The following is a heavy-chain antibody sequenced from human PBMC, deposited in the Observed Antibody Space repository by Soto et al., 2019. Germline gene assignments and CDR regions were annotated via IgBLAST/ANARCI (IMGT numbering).Heavy chain of an antibody. CDR2: ISVYNGNK. D-gene: IGHD3-10*01. CDR1: GYTFNNYG. J-gene: IGHJ6*02. V-gene: IGHV1-18*01. CDR3: ARVAITLIRGLKVDFYSMDV. Sequence: QLVQSGGGVKEPGASVQVSCKASGYTFNNYGITWVRQAPGQGLEWLGWISVYNGNKNYAKKVQGRVSMTADTSTGTAHMELRSLQSDDTAVYFCARVAITLIRGLKVDFYSMDVWGQGTTVTVSS.